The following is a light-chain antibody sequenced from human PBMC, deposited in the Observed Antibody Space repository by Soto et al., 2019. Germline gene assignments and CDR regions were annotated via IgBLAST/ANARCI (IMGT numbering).Light chain of an antibody. CDR1: SSNIGAGYD. J-gene: IGLJ1*01. CDR2: GNS. V-gene: IGLV1-40*01. CDR3: QSYDSSLSGVYV. Sequence: QSVLTQPPSVSGAPGQMVTISCTGSSSNIGAGYDVHWYQQLPGTAPKLLIYGNSNRPSGVPDRFSGSKSGTSASLAITGLQAEDEADYYCQSYDSSLSGVYVFGTGTKLTVL.